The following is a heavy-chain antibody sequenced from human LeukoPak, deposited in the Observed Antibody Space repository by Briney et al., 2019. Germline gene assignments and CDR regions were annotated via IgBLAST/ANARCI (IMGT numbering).Heavy chain of an antibody. D-gene: IGHD2-2*01. CDR1: GGSFSGYY. Sequence: SETLSLTCAVYGGSFSGYYWSWIRQPPGKGLEWIGEINHSGSTNYNPSLKSRVTISVDTSKNQFSLKLSSVTAADTAVYYCARGRRYCSSTSCIHFDYWGQGTLVTVSS. CDR3: ARGRRYCSSTSCIHFDY. J-gene: IGHJ4*02. CDR2: INHSGST. V-gene: IGHV4-34*01.